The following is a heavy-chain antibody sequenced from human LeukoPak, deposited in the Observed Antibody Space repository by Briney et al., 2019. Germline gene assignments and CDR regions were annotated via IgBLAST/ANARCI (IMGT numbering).Heavy chain of an antibody. CDR3: ASLTADDAFDI. CDR1: GFTFDDYG. J-gene: IGHJ3*02. CDR2: INWNGGST. V-gene: IGHV3-20*04. Sequence: GGSLRLSCAASGFTFDDYGMIWVRQAPGKGLEWVSCINWNGGSTGYAESVKGRFTISRDNAKNSLYLQMNSLRAEDTALYYCASLTADDAFDIWGQGTMVTVSS.